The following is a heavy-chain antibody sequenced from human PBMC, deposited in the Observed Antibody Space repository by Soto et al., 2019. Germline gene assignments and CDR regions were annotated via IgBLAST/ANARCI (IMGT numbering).Heavy chain of an antibody. CDR3: VRDGLDYYDTERLYFDN. CDR1: GFNFITYS. Sequence: EVQLVESGGGPVRPGGSLNLSCAASGFNFITYSLSWVRQAPGKGLEWVASISSSPVYIAYADSVKGRFTISRDNANNSLYLQMNSLRAEDTATYYCVRDGLDYYDTERLYFDNWGQGTLVTVSS. D-gene: IGHD3-22*01. V-gene: IGHV3-21*01. J-gene: IGHJ4*02. CDR2: ISSSPVYI.